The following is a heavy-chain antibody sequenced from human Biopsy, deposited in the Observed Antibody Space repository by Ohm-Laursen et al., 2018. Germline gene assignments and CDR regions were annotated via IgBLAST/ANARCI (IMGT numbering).Heavy chain of an antibody. J-gene: IGHJ6*02. CDR1: GDSVTKHY. D-gene: IGHD4-11*01. V-gene: IGHV4-59*02. Sequence: VSLSFTCTVFGDSVTKHYWSWIRQPSGKGLEGIGHIYYSGITNFYPSLQRRVSISVDTSRNQVFLTLSSVTAADTSGCYLARDSGILNYGNFKYYHYYGMDVWGQGTKVTVSS. CDR2: IYYSGIT. CDR3: ARDSGILNYGNFKYYHYYGMDV.